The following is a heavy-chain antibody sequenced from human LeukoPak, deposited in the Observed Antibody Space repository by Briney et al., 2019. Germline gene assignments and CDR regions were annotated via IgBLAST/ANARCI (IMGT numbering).Heavy chain of an antibody. Sequence: PGGSLRLSCAASGLTFSSYEMNGGRQAPGKGLEWVSYISSSGSTIYYADSVKGRFTISRDNAKNSLYLQMNTLRAEDTAVYYCARSTTVTNFDYWGQGTLVTVSS. J-gene: IGHJ4*02. CDR3: ARSTTVTNFDY. V-gene: IGHV3-48*03. CDR2: ISSSGSTI. D-gene: IGHD4-17*01. CDR1: GLTFSSYE.